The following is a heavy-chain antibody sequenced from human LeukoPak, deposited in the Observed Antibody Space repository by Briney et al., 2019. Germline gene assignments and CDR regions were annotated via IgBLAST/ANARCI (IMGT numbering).Heavy chain of an antibody. J-gene: IGHJ4*02. V-gene: IGHV1-69*04. D-gene: IGHD6-19*01. CDR3: ARALSGCILCFDY. CDR1: GGTFSSYA. Sequence: SVKVSCKASGGTFSSYAISWVRQAPGQGLEWMGRIIPILGIANYAQKFQGRVTITADKSTSTAYMELSSLRSEDTAVYYCARALSGCILCFDYWGQGTLVTVSS. CDR2: IIPILGIA.